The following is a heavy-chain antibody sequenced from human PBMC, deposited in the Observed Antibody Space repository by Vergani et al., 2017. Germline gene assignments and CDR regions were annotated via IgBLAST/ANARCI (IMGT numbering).Heavy chain of an antibody. CDR3: ARATNDNWFDP. CDR1: GGSISSYY. D-gene: IGHD1-1*01. J-gene: IGHJ5*02. V-gene: IGHV4-59*01. Sequence: QVQLQESGPGLVKPSETLSLTCPVSGGSISSYYWSWIRQPPGKGLEWIGYIYYSGSTNYNPSLKSRVTISVDTSKNQFSLKLSSVTAADTAVYYCARATNDNWFDPWGQGTLVTVSS. CDR2: IYYSGST.